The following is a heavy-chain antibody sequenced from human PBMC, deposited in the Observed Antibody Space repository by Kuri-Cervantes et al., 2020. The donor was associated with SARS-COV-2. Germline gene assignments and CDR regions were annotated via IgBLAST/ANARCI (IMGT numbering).Heavy chain of an antibody. CDR3: ARVPRFCTNGVCYAFDI. CDR1: GGTFSSYA. J-gene: IGHJ3*02. Sequence: TCKASGGTFSSYAISWVRQAPGQGLEWMGRIIPIFGTANYAQKFQGRVTITADESTSTAYMELSSLRSEDTAVYYCARVPRFCTNGVCYAFDIWGQGTMVTVSS. D-gene: IGHD2-8*01. V-gene: IGHV1-69*15. CDR2: IIPIFGTA.